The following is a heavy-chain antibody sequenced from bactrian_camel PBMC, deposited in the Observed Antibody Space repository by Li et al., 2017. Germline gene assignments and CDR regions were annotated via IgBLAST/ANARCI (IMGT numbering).Heavy chain of an antibody. V-gene: IGHV3S55*01. J-gene: IGHJ6*01. D-gene: IGHD7*01. CDR2: IYFTTTGTT. Sequence: VQLVESGGGSVQAGGSLTLSCRASTPQRCMGWFRQTPGTEREGIAAIYFTTTGTTKYADSVKGRFTISQDNAKNTLYLQMNSLKPEDTAMYYCAASRYWCPRDGVDFGYWGQGTQVTVS. CDR1: TPQRC. CDR3: AASRYWCPRDGVDFGY.